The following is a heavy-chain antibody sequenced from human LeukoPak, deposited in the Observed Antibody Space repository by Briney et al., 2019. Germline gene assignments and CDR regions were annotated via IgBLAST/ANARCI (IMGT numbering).Heavy chain of an antibody. CDR2: IYYSGST. V-gene: IGHV4-59*12. D-gene: IGHD4/OR15-4a*01. Sequence: SETLSLTCTVSGGSIIGYYLSWIRQPPGKGVEWIGSIYYSGSTNYNPSLKSRVTISVEASKNQFSLKLSSVTAADTAVYYCARYANSPYYYYAMDVWGQGTTVTVSS. J-gene: IGHJ6*02. CDR1: GGSIIGYY. CDR3: ARYANSPYYYYAMDV.